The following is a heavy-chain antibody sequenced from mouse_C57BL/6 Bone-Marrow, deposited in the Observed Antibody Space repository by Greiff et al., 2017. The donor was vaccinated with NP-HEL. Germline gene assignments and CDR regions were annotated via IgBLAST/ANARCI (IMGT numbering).Heavy chain of an antibody. Sequence: EVKLMESEGGLVQPGSSMKLSCTASGFTFSDYYMAWVRQVPEKGLEWVANINYDGSSTYYLDSLKSRFIISRDNAKNILYLQMSSLKSEDTATYYCARGGITTAYYAMDYWGQGTSVTVSS. CDR3: ARGGITTAYYAMDY. CDR2: INYDGSST. J-gene: IGHJ4*01. V-gene: IGHV5-16*01. CDR1: GFTFSDYY. D-gene: IGHD1-2*01.